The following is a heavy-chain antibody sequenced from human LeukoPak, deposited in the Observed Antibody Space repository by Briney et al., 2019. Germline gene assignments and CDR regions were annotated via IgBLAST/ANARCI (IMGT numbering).Heavy chain of an antibody. Sequence: SETLSLTCTVSGGSITSYYWSWIRQPPGKGLEWIGEINHSGSTNYNPSLKSRVTISVDTSKNQFSLKLSSVTAADTAVYYCARGGWFDPWGQGTLVTVSS. CDR2: INHSGST. CDR3: ARGGWFDP. V-gene: IGHV4-34*01. CDR1: GGSITSYY. J-gene: IGHJ5*02.